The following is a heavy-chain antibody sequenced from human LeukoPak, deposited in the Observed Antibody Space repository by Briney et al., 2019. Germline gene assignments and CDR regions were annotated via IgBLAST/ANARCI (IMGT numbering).Heavy chain of an antibody. CDR1: GFIFSSYG. Sequence: SGGSLRLSCAASGFIFSSYGMHWVRQAPGKGLEWVAVIWYDGSNDNYADSVKGRFTISRDNSKNTLYLQMNSLRAEDTAVYYCASARGSNYGSLGDWGQGTLVTVSS. V-gene: IGHV3-33*01. CDR3: ASARGSNYGSLGD. CDR2: IWYDGSND. J-gene: IGHJ4*02. D-gene: IGHD5-18*01.